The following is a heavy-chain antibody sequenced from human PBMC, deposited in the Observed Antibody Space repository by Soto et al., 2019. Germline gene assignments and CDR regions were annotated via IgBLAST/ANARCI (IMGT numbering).Heavy chain of an antibody. V-gene: IGHV4-4*02. CDR2: IYHSGST. Sequence: QVQLQESGPGLVKPSGTLSLTCAVSGGSISSSNWWSWVRQPPGKGLEWIGEIYHSGSTNYNPSLKSRVTISVDKAKNQFSLKLSSVTAADTAVYYCARARPGYFDWLLSGPFDYWGQGTLVTVSS. CDR3: ARARPGYFDWLLSGPFDY. J-gene: IGHJ4*02. D-gene: IGHD3-9*01. CDR1: GGSISSSNW.